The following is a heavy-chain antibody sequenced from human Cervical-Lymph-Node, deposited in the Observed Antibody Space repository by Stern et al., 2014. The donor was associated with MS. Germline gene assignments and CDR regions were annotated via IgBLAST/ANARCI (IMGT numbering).Heavy chain of an antibody. CDR1: GFTFNNYG. Sequence: QVQLVESGGGVVQPGRSLRLSCVASGFTFNNYGMHWVHQVPGKGLEWVAVIWYDGSKKFYADSVKGRFTISRDDSKSSLYLQMNSLRAEDTGIYYCAGSIVAAEYFQHWGQGTLVTVSS. CDR2: IWYDGSKK. D-gene: IGHD3-22*01. J-gene: IGHJ1*01. CDR3: AGSIVAAEYFQH. V-gene: IGHV3-33*01.